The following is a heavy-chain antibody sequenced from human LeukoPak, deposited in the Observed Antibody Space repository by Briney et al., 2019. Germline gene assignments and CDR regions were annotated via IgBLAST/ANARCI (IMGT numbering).Heavy chain of an antibody. CDR2: ISAYNGNT. D-gene: IGHD6-19*01. CDR1: GYTFTSYG. J-gene: IGHJ5*02. V-gene: IGHV1-18*01. CDR3: AREHGPSSGWDYNWFDP. Sequence: GASVKVSCKASGYTFTSYGISWVRQAPGQGLEWMGWISAYNGNTNYAQKLQGRVTITADESTGTAYMELSSLRSEDTAVYYCAREHGPSSGWDYNWFDPWGQGTLVTVSS.